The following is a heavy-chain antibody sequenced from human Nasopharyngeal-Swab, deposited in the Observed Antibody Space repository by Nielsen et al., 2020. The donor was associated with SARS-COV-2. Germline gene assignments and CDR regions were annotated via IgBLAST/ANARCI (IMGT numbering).Heavy chain of an antibody. Sequence: GGSLRLFCAASGFTFSSYGMHWVRQAPGKGLEWVAVISYDGSNKYYADSVKGRFTISRDNSKNTLYLQMNSLRAEDTAVYYCAKDFRSGWTSYYYYYMDVWGKGTTVTVSS. CDR2: ISYDGSNK. J-gene: IGHJ6*03. CDR3: AKDFRSGWTSYYYYYMDV. CDR1: GFTFSSYG. V-gene: IGHV3-30*18. D-gene: IGHD6-19*01.